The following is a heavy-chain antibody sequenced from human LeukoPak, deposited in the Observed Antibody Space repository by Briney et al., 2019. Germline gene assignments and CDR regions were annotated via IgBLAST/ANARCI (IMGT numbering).Heavy chain of an antibody. CDR2: ISGSGGTT. CDR1: GFTFSSYA. D-gene: IGHD3-22*01. CDR3: AKCQRYYYDPQGALDI. Sequence: GGSLRLSCAASGFTFSSYAMSWVRQAPGKGLEWVSAISGSGGTTYYADSVKGRFTISRDNSKNTLYLQMNSLRAEDTAVYYCAKCQRYYYDPQGALDIWGQGTMVTVSS. J-gene: IGHJ3*02. V-gene: IGHV3-23*01.